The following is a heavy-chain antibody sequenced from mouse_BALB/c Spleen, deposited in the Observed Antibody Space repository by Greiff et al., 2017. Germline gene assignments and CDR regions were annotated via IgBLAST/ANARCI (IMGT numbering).Heavy chain of an antibody. J-gene: IGHJ3*01. D-gene: IGHD2-14*01. V-gene: IGHV5-6*03. CDR2: ISSGGSYT. CDR1: GFTFSSFG. Sequence: DVKLVESGGGLVQPGGSRKLSCAASGFTFSSFGMHWVRQAPEKGLEWVAYISSGGSYTYYPDSVKGRFTISRDNAKNTLYLQMSSLKSEDTAMYYCARHRGRGFFAYWGQGTLVTVSA. CDR3: ARHRGRGFFAY.